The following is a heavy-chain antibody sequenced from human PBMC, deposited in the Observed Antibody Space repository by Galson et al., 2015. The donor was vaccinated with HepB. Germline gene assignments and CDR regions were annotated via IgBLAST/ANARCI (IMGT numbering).Heavy chain of an antibody. CDR3: ARIAATVTTGVDP. D-gene: IGHD4-17*01. Sequence: SVKVSCKASGYTFTGYYMHWVRQAPGQGLEWMGRINPNSGGTNYAQKFQGRVTMTRDTSISTAYMELSRLRSDDTAVYYCARIAATVTTGVDPWGQGTLVTVSS. CDR2: INPNSGGT. CDR1: GYTFTGYY. V-gene: IGHV1-2*06. J-gene: IGHJ5*02.